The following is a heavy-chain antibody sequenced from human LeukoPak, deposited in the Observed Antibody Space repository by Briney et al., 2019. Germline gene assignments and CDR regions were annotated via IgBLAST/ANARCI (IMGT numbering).Heavy chain of an antibody. J-gene: IGHJ3*02. V-gene: IGHV3-30*03. CDR1: GFTFSSYG. CDR3: ARDMNNRGAFDI. D-gene: IGHD1/OR15-1a*01. CDR2: ISYDGTNK. Sequence: GGFLRLSCAASGFTFSSYGIHWVRQAPGKGLEWVAVISYDGTNKYYADSVKGRITISRDNSENTLYLQMSSLRAEDTAVYYCARDMNNRGAFDIWGQGTMVTVSS.